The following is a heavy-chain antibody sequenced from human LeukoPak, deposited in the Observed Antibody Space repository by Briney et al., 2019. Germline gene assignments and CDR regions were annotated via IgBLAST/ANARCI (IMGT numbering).Heavy chain of an antibody. CDR2: IYHSGST. CDR3: ARVDSSGYYFH. D-gene: IGHD3-22*01. J-gene: IGHJ4*02. Sequence: SETLSLTCAVSGGSISSGGYSWSWIRQPPGKGLEWIGYIYHSGSTYYNPSLKSRVTISVDRSKNQFSLKLSSVTAADTAVYYCARVDSSGYYFHWGQGTLVTVSS. CDR1: GGSISSGGYS. V-gene: IGHV4-30-2*01.